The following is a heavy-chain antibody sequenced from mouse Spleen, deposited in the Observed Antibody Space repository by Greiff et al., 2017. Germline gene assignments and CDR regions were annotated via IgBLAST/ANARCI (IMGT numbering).Heavy chain of an antibody. CDR1: GYTFTSYW. V-gene: IGHV1-69*01. J-gene: IGHJ3*01. Sequence: VQLQQPGAELVMPGASVKLSCKASGYTFTSYWMHWVKQRPGQGLEWIGEIDPSDSYTNYNQKFKGKATLTVDKSSSTAYMQLSSLTSEDSAVYYCATPITTVVGGYWGQGTLVTVSA. CDR2: IDPSDSYT. CDR3: ATPITTVVGGY. D-gene: IGHD1-1*01.